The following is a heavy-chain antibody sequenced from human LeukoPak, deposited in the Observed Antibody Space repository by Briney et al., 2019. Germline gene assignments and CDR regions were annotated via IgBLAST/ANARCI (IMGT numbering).Heavy chain of an antibody. J-gene: IGHJ4*02. CDR3: ARDEIWYDSSGCLEY. Sequence: GGSLRLSCAASGFTFSSYAMHWVRQAPGKGLEWVAVISYDGSNKYYADSVKGRFTISRDNSKNTLYLQMNSLRAEDTALYYCARDEIWYDSSGCLEYWGQGTLVIASS. CDR2: ISYDGSNK. D-gene: IGHD3-22*01. V-gene: IGHV3-30-3*01. CDR1: GFTFSSYA.